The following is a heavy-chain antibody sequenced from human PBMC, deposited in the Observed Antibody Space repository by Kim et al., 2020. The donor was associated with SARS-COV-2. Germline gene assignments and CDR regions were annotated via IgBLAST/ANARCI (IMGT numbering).Heavy chain of an antibody. CDR2: INPNSGGT. J-gene: IGHJ4*02. CDR1: GYTFTGYY. CDR3: ARDLPPEVTICGVVIREYYFDY. V-gene: IGHV1-2*06. Sequence: ASVKVSCKASGYTFTGYYMYWVRQAPGQGLEWMGRINPNSGGTNYAQKFQGRVTMTRDTSISTAYMELSRLRSDDTAVYYCARDLPPEVTICGVVIREYYFDYWGQGTLVTVSS. D-gene: IGHD3-3*01.